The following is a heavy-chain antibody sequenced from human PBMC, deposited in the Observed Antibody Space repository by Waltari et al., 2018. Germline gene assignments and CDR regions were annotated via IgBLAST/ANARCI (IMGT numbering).Heavy chain of an antibody. D-gene: IGHD2-8*02. CDR3: VGTPHWYYFDY. V-gene: IGHV3-7*01. Sequence: EVQLVESGGDWVQPGGSLRLSCTASGFSVSSYWMSWVRQAPGKGPEWVANIKEDGSAKYYVDSVKGRFTISRDNAKNSLYLQMNNLRVEDTALYYCVGTPHWYYFDYWGPGTLVTVSS. CDR1: GFSVSSYW. J-gene: IGHJ4*02. CDR2: IKEDGSAK.